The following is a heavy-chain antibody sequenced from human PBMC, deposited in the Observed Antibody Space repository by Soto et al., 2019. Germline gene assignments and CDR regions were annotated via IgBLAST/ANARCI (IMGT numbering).Heavy chain of an antibody. V-gene: IGHV4-38-2*01. CDR1: GYSISSGYY. D-gene: IGHD6-13*01. CDR2: IYHSGST. CDR3: ARGRLKPTAAAGSNRFDP. Sequence: SETLSLTCAVSGYSISSGYYWGWIRQPPGKGLEWIGSIYHSGSTYYNPSLKSRVTISVDTSKNQFSLKLSSVTAADTAVYYCARGRLKPTAAAGSNRFDPWGQGTLVSVSS. J-gene: IGHJ5*02.